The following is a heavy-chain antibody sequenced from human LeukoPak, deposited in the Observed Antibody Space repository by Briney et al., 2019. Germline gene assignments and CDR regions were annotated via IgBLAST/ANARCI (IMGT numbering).Heavy chain of an antibody. CDR1: GCSFTSYW. CDR3: ACREFYSPWPGP. CDR2: IYPGGSRT. J-gene: IGHJ5*02. V-gene: IGHV5-51*01. D-gene: IGHD5-18*01. Sequence: GESLKISCKGSGCSFTSYWIGWVRQTPGKGLEWMGVIYPGGSRTRYNPSFEGQVTISADKSINTAYLQWSSLKGSDTAMYYCACREFYSPWPGPWGQGTLVTVSS.